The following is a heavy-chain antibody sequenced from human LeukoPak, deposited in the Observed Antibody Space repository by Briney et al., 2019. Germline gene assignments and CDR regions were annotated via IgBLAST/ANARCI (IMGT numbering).Heavy chain of an antibody. CDR2: ISGSGGST. Sequence: GGSLRLSCAASGFTFSSYAMSWVRQVPGKGLEWVSAISGSGGSTYYADSVKGRFTISRDNSKNTLYLQMNSLRAEDTAVYYCARGERGLYYFDYWGQGTLVTVSS. CDR1: GFTFSSYA. D-gene: IGHD3/OR15-3a*01. CDR3: ARGERGLYYFDY. V-gene: IGHV3-23*01. J-gene: IGHJ4*02.